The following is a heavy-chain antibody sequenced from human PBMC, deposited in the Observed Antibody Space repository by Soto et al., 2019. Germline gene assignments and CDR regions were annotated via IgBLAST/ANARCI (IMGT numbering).Heavy chain of an antibody. D-gene: IGHD2-15*01. J-gene: IGHJ6*02. Sequence: EVQLVESGGGLVKPGGSLRLSCAASGFTFSSYSMNWVRQAPGKGLEWVSSISSSSSYIYYADSVKGRFTISRDNAKNSLYLQMNGLRAEDTAVYYCARVVVVVAATNYYYGMDVWGQGTTVTVSS. CDR1: GFTFSSYS. CDR2: ISSSSSYI. V-gene: IGHV3-21*01. CDR3: ARVVVVVAATNYYYGMDV.